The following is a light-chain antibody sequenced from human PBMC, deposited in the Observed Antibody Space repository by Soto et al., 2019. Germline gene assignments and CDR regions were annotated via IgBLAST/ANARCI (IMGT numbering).Light chain of an antibody. CDR1: SGHSSYI. V-gene: IGLV4-60*03. CDR2: LEGSGSY. Sequence: QPVLTQSSSASASLGSSVKLTCTLSSGHSSYIIAWHQQQPGKAPRYLMKLEGSGSYNKGSGVPDRFSGSSSGADRYLTSSNLQSEDEADYYCETWDRNTRVFGGGTQLTVL. CDR3: ETWDRNTRV. J-gene: IGLJ3*02.